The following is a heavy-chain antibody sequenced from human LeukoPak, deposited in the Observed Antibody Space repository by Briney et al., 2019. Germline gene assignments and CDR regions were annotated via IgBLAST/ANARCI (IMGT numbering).Heavy chain of an antibody. CDR1: GFSFSSYA. CDR3: AKEYTPSSPLGELDS. D-gene: IGHD6-6*01. CDR2: IRHDETNE. Sequence: GGSLRLSCAVSGFSFSSYAMHWVRQAPGRGLEWVAVIRHDETNEYYADSVQGRFTISRDTSKNTLYLQMNSLRAEDTAVYYCAKEYTPSSPLGELDSWGQGTLVTVSS. J-gene: IGHJ4*02. V-gene: IGHV3-30*02.